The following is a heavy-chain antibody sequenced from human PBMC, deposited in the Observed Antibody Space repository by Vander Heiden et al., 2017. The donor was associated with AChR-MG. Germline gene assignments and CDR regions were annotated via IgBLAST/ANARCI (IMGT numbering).Heavy chain of an antibody. CDR2: IWYDGSNK. Sequence: QVQLVESGGGVVQPGRSLRLSCAASVFPFSSYGMHWVRQAPGKGLEWVAVIWYDGSNKDYADSVKGRFTISRDNSKNTLYLEMNNLRAEDTAVYYCAKDLEVRGRYYYYAMDVWGQGTTVTVSS. V-gene: IGHV3-33*06. J-gene: IGHJ6*02. D-gene: IGHD3-10*01. CDR3: AKDLEVRGRYYYYAMDV. CDR1: VFPFSSYG.